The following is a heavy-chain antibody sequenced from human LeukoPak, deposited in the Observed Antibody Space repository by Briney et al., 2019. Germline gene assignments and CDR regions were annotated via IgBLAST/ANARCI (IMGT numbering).Heavy chain of an antibody. J-gene: IGHJ6*02. CDR3: ARGVVGARRNYYYYGMDV. Sequence: PSETLSLTCTVSGGSISSYYWSWIRQPPGKGLEWIGYIYYSGSTNYNPSLKSRATISVDTSKNQFSLKLSSVTAADTAVYYCARGVVGARRNYYYYGMDVWGQGTTVTVSS. D-gene: IGHD1-26*01. CDR1: GGSISSYY. V-gene: IGHV4-59*01. CDR2: IYYSGST.